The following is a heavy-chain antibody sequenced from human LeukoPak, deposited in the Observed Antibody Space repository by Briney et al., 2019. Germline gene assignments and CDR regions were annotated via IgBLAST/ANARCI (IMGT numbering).Heavy chain of an antibody. D-gene: IGHD3-10*01. Sequence: GGSLRLPCAASGFTFSSYAMHWVRQAPGKGLEWVAVISYDGSNKYYADSVKGRFTISRDNSKSTLYLQMNSLRAEDTAVYYCARAMVRGAFDYWGQGTLVTVSS. CDR1: GFTFSSYA. CDR3: ARAMVRGAFDY. V-gene: IGHV3-30-3*01. J-gene: IGHJ4*02. CDR2: ISYDGSNK.